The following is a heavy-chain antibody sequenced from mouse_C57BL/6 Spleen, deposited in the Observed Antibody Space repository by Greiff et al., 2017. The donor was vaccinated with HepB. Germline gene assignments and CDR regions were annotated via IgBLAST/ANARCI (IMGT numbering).Heavy chain of an antibody. D-gene: IGHD2-13*01. CDR1: GFNIKDDF. CDR3: TTSSSGDWFAY. CDR2: IDPENGDT. Sequence: EVQLQQSGAELVRPGASVKLSCTASGFNIKDDFMHWVKQRPEQGLEWIGWIDPENGDTEYASKFQGKATITADTSSNTAYLQLSSLTSADTAVYYCTTSSSGDWFAYWGQGTLVTVSA. J-gene: IGHJ3*01. V-gene: IGHV14-4*01.